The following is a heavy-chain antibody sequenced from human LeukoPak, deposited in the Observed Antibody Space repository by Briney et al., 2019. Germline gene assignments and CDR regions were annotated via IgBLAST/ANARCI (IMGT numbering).Heavy chain of an antibody. CDR2: IYHSGST. V-gene: IGHV4-39*01. Sequence: SETLSLTCTVSGGAISSSSHYWGWIRQPPGKGLEWIVSIYHSGSTVYNPSLKSRVAISVDTSRTQFSLKLSSVTASDTAVYYCARNTTLTDWYFGLWGRGTLVTVSS. J-gene: IGHJ2*01. D-gene: IGHD1-1*01. CDR1: GGAISSSSHY. CDR3: ARNTTLTDWYFGL.